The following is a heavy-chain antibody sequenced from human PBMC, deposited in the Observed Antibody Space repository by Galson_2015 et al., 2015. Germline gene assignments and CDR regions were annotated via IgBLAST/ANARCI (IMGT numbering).Heavy chain of an antibody. V-gene: IGHV1-18*04. Sequence: SVKVSCKASGYTFTSYGISWGRQAPGQGLEWMGWISAYNGNTNYAQKLQGIVTMTTDTSTSTAYMELKSLRSDDTAVYYCARVGGGYYDSSGYLDYWGQGTLVPVSS. J-gene: IGHJ4*02. CDR1: GYTFTSYG. D-gene: IGHD3-22*01. CDR3: ARVGGGYYDSSGYLDY. CDR2: ISAYNGNT.